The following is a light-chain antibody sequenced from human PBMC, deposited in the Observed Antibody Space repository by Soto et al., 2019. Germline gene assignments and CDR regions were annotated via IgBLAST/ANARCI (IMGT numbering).Light chain of an antibody. CDR3: HQRQYWPPIT. CDR2: DAS. J-gene: IGKJ5*01. V-gene: IGKV3-11*01. Sequence: VVLTQSPATLSLSPGERATLSCRTSLSVSVYLDWYQQKPGQAPRLLISDASNSATAIPARFSGSGSGTDFTLTISSLEPEDFAVYYCHQRQYWPPITFGQGTRLEIK. CDR1: LSVSVY.